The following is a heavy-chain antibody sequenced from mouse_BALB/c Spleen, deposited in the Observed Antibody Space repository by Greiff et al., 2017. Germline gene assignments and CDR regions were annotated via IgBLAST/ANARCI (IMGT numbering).Heavy chain of an antibody. Sequence: QVQLQQSGAELAKPGPSVKMSCKASGYTFTSYWMHWVKQRPGQGLEWIGYINPSTGYTEYNQKFKDKATLTADKSSSTAYMQLSSLTSEDSAVYYCARSGTYAYFDVWGAGTTVTVSS. CDR2: INPSTGYT. CDR1: GYTFTSYW. V-gene: IGHV1-7*01. CDR3: ARSGTYAYFDV. D-gene: IGHD2-10*02. J-gene: IGHJ1*01.